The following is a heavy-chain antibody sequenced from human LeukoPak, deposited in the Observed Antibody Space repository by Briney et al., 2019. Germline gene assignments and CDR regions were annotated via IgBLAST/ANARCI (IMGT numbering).Heavy chain of an antibody. CDR1: GFIFSSYG. CDR3: AKDLHNWNSVGVH. V-gene: IGHV3-33*06. CDR2: TWYDGSNK. Sequence: GGSLRLSCAASGFIFSSYGMHWVRQAPGKGLEWVAVTWYDGSNKYYADAVKGRFTISRDNSKNTLYLQMNSLRAEDTAVYYCAKDLHNWNSVGVHWGQGTLVTVSS. D-gene: IGHD1-1*01. J-gene: IGHJ4*02.